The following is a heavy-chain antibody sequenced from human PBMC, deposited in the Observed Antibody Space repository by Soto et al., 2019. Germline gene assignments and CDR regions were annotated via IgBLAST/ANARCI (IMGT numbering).Heavy chain of an antibody. CDR3: ARVIRDYDFWSGYIPHYYYYYMDV. V-gene: IGHV1-8*01. J-gene: IGHJ6*03. Sequence: ASVKVSCKASGYTFTSYDINWVRQATGQGLEWMGWMNPNSGNTGYAQKFQGRVTMTRNTSISTAYMELSSLRSEDTAVYYCARVIRDYDFWSGYIPHYYYYYMDVWGKGTTVTVSS. D-gene: IGHD3-3*01. CDR2: MNPNSGNT. CDR1: GYTFTSYD.